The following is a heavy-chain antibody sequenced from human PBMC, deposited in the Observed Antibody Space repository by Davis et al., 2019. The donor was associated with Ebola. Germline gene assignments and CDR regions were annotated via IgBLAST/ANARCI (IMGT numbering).Heavy chain of an antibody. CDR3: ARRVGIRSYYFDY. D-gene: IGHD2-21*01. CDR2: IYYSGST. J-gene: IGHJ4*02. CDR1: GGSISSSSYY. Sequence: LRLSCTVSGGSISSSSYYWGWIRQHPGKGLEWIGYIYYSGSTYYNPSLKSRVTISVDKSKNQFSLKLSSVTAADTAVYYCARRVGIRSYYFDYWGQGTLVTVSS. V-gene: IGHV4-31*03.